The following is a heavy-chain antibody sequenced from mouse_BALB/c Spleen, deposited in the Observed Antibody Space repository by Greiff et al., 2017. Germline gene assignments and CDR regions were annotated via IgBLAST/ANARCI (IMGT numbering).Heavy chain of an antibody. D-gene: IGHD3-2*01. CDR3: ARGDSSGYVAWFAY. CDR1: GYTFTSYW. J-gene: IGHJ3*01. Sequence: QVQLQQSGAELARPGASVKLSCKASGYTFTSYWMQWVKQRPGQGLEWIGAIYPGDGDTRYTQKFKGKATLTADKSSSTAYMQLSSLASEDSAVYYCARGDSSGYVAWFAYWGQGTLVTVSA. V-gene: IGHV1-87*01. CDR2: IYPGDGDT.